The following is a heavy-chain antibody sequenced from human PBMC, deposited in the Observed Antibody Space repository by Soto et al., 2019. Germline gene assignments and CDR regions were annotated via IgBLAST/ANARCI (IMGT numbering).Heavy chain of an antibody. V-gene: IGHV3-23*01. CDR3: AKDQSNSNPLYYFDF. CDR1: GFSFRIYA. CDR2: MSRTGDNT. J-gene: IGHJ4*02. D-gene: IGHD3-22*01. Sequence: PWWSLRLSCAASGFSFRIYAITGVRQSPGKGLEWVSSMSRTGDNTYYADSVKGRFTISRDNSKNTLYLQMNSLRAEDTAIYYCAKDQSNSNPLYYFDFCAPGTLVTVSS.